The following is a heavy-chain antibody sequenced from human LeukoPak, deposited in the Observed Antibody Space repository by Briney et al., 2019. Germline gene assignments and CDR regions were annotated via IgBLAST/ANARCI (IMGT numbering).Heavy chain of an antibody. Sequence: GGSLRLSCAASGFTFSSYGMHWVRQAPGKGLEWVAVIWYGGSNKYYADSVKGRFTISRDNSKNTLYLQMNSLRAEDTAMYYCAAVEYSSSSPLPFDYWGQGTLVTVSS. CDR3: AAVEYSSSSPLPFDY. CDR1: GFTFSSYG. CDR2: IWYGGSNK. V-gene: IGHV3-33*08. J-gene: IGHJ4*02. D-gene: IGHD6-6*01.